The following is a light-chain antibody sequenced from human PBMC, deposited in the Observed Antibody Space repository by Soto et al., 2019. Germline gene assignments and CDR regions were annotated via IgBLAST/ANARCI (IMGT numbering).Light chain of an antibody. Sequence: DIQMTQSPSTLSTSLGDRVTITCRASQNIDRSLAWYQQKPGKAPKLLIYTASNLQAGVPSRFSASGSGTDFTLTISGLQPDDVATYYCQHYDAYSRTFGQGTRVDVK. CDR2: TAS. V-gene: IGKV1-5*03. J-gene: IGKJ1*01. CDR1: QNIDRS. CDR3: QHYDAYSRT.